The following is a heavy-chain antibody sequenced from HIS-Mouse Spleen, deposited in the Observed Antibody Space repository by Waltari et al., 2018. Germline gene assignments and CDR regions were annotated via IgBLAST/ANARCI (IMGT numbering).Heavy chain of an antibody. CDR3: AGSNWNDGMDV. Sequence: QLQLQEPGPGLVKPSETLSLTCTVSGGSISSSSYYWGWIRQPPGKGLEWIGSIYYSGSTYYNPSLKSRVTISVDTSKNQFSLKLSSVTAADTAVYYCAGSNWNDGMDVWGQGTTVTVSS. CDR2: IYYSGST. D-gene: IGHD1-20*01. CDR1: GGSISSSSYY. J-gene: IGHJ6*02. V-gene: IGHV4-39*07.